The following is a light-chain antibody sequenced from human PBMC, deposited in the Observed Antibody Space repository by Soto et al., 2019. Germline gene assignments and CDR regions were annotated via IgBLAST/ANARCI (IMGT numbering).Light chain of an antibody. CDR1: QLLNSHY. Sequence: EIVLTQSPGTLSLSPGERATLSCRASQLLNSHYLAWYQQKPGQAPRLLIYGASSRATGIPDRFSGSGSGTDFSLTVSRLEPEDFAVYYCHQYCSSPPVTFGQGTRVDIK. V-gene: IGKV3-20*01. CDR2: GAS. J-gene: IGKJ5*01. CDR3: HQYCSSPPVT.